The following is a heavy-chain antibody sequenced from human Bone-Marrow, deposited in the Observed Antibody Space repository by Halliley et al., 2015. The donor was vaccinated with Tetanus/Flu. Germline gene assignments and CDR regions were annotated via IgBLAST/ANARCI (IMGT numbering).Heavy chain of an antibody. Sequence: TLSLTCAVSGGSISSSNWWSWVRQPPGKGLEWIGEIYHTGSTNFNPSLMSRVTISVDRSKNQFSLRVTSVTAADTAAYYCARSRAVAGDALDIWGQGTMVTVSS. D-gene: IGHD6-19*01. V-gene: IGHV4-4*02. CDR3: ARSRAVAGDALDI. CDR1: GGSISSSNW. CDR2: IYHTGST. J-gene: IGHJ3*02.